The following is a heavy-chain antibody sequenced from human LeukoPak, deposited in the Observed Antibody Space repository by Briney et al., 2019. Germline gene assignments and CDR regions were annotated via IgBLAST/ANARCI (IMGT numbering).Heavy chain of an antibody. V-gene: IGHV4-59*08. CDR1: GGSISSYY. J-gene: IGHJ4*02. Sequence: PSETLSLTCTVSGGSISSYYWSWIRQPPGKGLEWIGYIYYSGSTNYNPSLKSRVTISVDTSKNQFSLKLSSVTAADTAVYYCARQKRFIYYDSSGYLDYWGQGTLVTVSS. D-gene: IGHD3-22*01. CDR3: ARQKRFIYYDSSGYLDY. CDR2: IYYSGST.